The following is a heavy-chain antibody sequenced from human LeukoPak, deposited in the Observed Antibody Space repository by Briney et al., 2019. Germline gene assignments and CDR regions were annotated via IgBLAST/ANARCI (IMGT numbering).Heavy chain of an antibody. J-gene: IGHJ4*02. Sequence: SQTLSLTCTVSGGSISSGDYYWRWIRQPPGKGLEWIGYIYYSGSTYYNPSLKSRVTISVDTSKNQFSLKLSSVTAADTAVYYCARQVDYGGNDYWGQGTLVTVSS. D-gene: IGHD4-23*01. CDR2: IYYSGST. CDR3: ARQVDYGGNDY. V-gene: IGHV4-30-4*01. CDR1: GGSISSGDYY.